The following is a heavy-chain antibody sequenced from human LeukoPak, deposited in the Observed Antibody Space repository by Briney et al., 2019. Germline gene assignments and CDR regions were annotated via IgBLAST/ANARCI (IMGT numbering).Heavy chain of an antibody. CDR1: GYTFTGYY. J-gene: IGHJ5*02. D-gene: IGHD3-22*01. CDR2: INPNSGGT. V-gene: IGHV1-2*02. Sequence: GASVKVSCKASGYTFTGYYMHWVRQAPGQGLEWMGWINPNSGGTNYAQKFRGRVTMTRDTSISTAYMELSRLRSDDTAVYYCAREGGYDSSGYPAGYNWFDPWGQGTLVTVSS. CDR3: AREGGYDSSGYPAGYNWFDP.